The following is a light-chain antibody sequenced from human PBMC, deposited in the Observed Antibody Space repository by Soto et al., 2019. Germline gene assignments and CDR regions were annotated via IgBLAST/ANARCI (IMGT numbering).Light chain of an antibody. Sequence: DIPMTQSPSSLSASVGDRVTITCRASQGINNYVAWYQQKPRKPPKLLIYAASTLQSGVPSRFSGSRSGTDFTLTINSLQPEDVATYSCQKYSSVPVFGPGTKVDIK. CDR3: QKYSSVPV. J-gene: IGKJ3*01. CDR1: QGINNY. CDR2: AAS. V-gene: IGKV1-27*01.